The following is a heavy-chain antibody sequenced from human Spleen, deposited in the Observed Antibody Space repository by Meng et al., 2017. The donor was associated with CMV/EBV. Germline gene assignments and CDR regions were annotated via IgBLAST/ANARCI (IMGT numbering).Heavy chain of an antibody. CDR1: GFSFDVCA. CDR2: RSWKSENK. D-gene: IGHD2-21*02. J-gene: IGHJ6*02. Sequence: GGSLRLSCAACGFSFDVCAMDWVRQPPGKGLEWGPQRSWKSENKVFVDSARGRFTISRDNAKKTLSLQMDTLRTEDTALYYCVKGGGERVTFDAMDVWGQGTTVTVSS. V-gene: IGHV3-9*01. CDR3: VKGGGERVTFDAMDV.